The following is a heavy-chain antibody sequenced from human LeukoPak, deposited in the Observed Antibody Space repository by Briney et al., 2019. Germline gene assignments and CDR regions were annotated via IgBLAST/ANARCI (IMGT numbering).Heavy chain of an antibody. CDR3: FTDDYYDSSGYYSDY. CDR1: GFSFGNVW. V-gene: IGHV3-15*01. D-gene: IGHD3-22*01. Sequence: GGSLRPSCVASGFSFGNVWMTWVRQAPGKGLEWVGRIKTKAEGGTVDYAAPVKGRFTISRDDSKSTLFLQMNSLKTEDTAVYYCFTDDYYDSSGYYSDYWGQGTLVTVSS. CDR2: IKTKAEGGTV. J-gene: IGHJ4*02.